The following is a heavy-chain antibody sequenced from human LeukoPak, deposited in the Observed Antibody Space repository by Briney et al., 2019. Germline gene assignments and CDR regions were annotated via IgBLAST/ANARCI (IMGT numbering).Heavy chain of an antibody. J-gene: IGHJ4*02. D-gene: IGHD5/OR15-5a*01. V-gene: IGHV3-66*02. CDR1: VFTVSSNY. CDR2: IYSGGST. CDR3: ARGVYTLIDY. Sequence: PGGSLRLSCAASVFTVSSNYMSWVRQAPGKGLEWVSVIYSGGSTYYADSVKGRFTISRDNSKNTLYLQMNSLRAEDTAVYYCARGVYTLIDYWGQGTLVTVSS.